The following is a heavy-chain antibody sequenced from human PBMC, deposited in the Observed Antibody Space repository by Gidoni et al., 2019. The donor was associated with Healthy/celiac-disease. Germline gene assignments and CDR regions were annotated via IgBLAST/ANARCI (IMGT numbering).Heavy chain of an antibody. J-gene: IGHJ3*02. D-gene: IGHD1-1*01. Sequence: QVQLVQSGAEVEKPGSSVKVSCKASGGTFSSYAISWVRQAPGQGLEWMGGIIPIFGTANYAQKFQGRVTITADESTSTAYMELSSLRSEDTAVYYCARDRQQLEPTVGAFDIWGQGTMVTVSS. CDR1: GGTFSSYA. V-gene: IGHV1-69*01. CDR2: IIPIFGTA. CDR3: ARDRQQLEPTVGAFDI.